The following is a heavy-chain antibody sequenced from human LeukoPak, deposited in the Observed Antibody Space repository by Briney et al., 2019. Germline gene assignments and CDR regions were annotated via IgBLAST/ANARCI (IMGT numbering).Heavy chain of an antibody. Sequence: PGGSLRLSCAASGFTVSTYTMSWVRQAPGKGLEWVSSTTTAGRYIYYADSVRGRFTISRDNSKNTLYLQMNSLRAEDTAVYYCASPPGVHAFYIWGQGTMVTVSS. CDR3: ASPPGVHAFYI. J-gene: IGHJ3*02. V-gene: IGHV3-21*01. CDR1: GFTVSTYT. CDR2: TTTAGRYI. D-gene: IGHD1-1*01.